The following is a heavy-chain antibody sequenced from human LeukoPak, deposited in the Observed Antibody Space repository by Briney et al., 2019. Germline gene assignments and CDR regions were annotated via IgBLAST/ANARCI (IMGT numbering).Heavy chain of an antibody. CDR3: ARNSHGVAVAGLDAFDI. Sequence: GASVKVSCKPSGYSFTTYYIHWVRQAPGQGLEWMGIINPSGGSTTYTQKVQGRVAMTRDTSTSTVYMELSSLRSEDTAVYYCARNSHGVAVAGLDAFDIWGQGTMVTVSS. CDR1: GYSFTTYY. J-gene: IGHJ3*02. D-gene: IGHD6-19*01. V-gene: IGHV1-46*01. CDR2: INPSGGST.